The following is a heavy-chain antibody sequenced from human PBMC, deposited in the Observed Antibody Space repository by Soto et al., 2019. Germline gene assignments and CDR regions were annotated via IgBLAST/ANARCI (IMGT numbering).Heavy chain of an antibody. CDR3: ARDAAGPFDY. V-gene: IGHV3-33*01. CDR2: ISYDGNHK. Sequence: GSLRLSCAASGFTFSTYGIHWVRQAPGKGLEWVALISYDGNHKYYADSVKGRFTVSRDNSKNTLYLQMNSLRAEDTAVYYCARDAAGPFDYWGQGTLVTVSS. CDR1: GFTFSTYG. D-gene: IGHD6-13*01. J-gene: IGHJ4*02.